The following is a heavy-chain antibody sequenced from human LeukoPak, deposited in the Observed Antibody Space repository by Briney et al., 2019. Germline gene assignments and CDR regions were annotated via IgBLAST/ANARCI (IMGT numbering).Heavy chain of an antibody. D-gene: IGHD5-24*01. CDR2: INPGGRSI. CDR3: AREIGPIQLHLWGSAFDY. V-gene: IGHV1-46*01. CDR1: GYTFTNYY. J-gene: IGHJ4*02. Sequence: EASVKVSCKASGYTFTNYYIHWVRQAPGQGLEWMGIINPGGRSISYAQKFQGRVTKTRDTSTSTVYMELSSLRSEDTAVYYCAREIGPIQLHLWGSAFDYWGQGTLVTVSS.